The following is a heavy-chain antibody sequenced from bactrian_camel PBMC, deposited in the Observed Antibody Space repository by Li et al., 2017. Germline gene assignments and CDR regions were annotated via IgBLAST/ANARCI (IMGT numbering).Heavy chain of an antibody. CDR1: GYTYSNYC. J-gene: IGHJ6*01. Sequence: QLVESGGGSVQAGGSLRLSCEASGYTYSNYCMIWLRQAPGREREGVGMIDSDGTTDYADSVKGRFTISQDNAKKTTYLQMNNLKPEDTAMYYCAAAPAPIWGTRLQAHDFGYRGQGTQVTVS. D-gene: IGHD5*01. CDR3: AAAPAPIWGTRLQAHDFGY. CDR2: IDSDGTT. V-gene: IGHV3S10*01.